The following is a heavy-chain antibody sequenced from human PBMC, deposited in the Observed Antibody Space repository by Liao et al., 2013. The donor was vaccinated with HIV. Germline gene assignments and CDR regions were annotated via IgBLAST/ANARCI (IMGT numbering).Heavy chain of an antibody. D-gene: IGHD5-18*01. CDR1: GGSFSSYY. CDR3: ATYTYRRELGY. J-gene: IGHJ4*02. CDR2: INHSGTT. V-gene: IGHV4-34*01. Sequence: QVQLQQWGAGLLRPSETLSLTCAVYGGSFSSYYWSWIRQTPGKGLEWIGEINHSGTTNYKASLKSRVTISVDTSKNQFSLKLTSVTAADTAVYYCATYTYRRELGYWGQGTLVTVSS.